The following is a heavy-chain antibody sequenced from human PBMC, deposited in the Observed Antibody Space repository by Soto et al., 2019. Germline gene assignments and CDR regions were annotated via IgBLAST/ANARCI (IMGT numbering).Heavy chain of an antibody. CDR1: GYTFTSYG. CDR3: PRDVRVRDCRNWLDP. J-gene: IGHJ5*01. D-gene: IGHD2-21*02. V-gene: IGHV1-18*01. CDR2: ISAYNGNT. Sequence: QVQLVQSGAEVKKPGASVKVSCKASGYTFTSYGISWVRQAPGQGLEWMGWISAYNGNTNYAQKLQGRVTMTTDTSTSTAYTELRSLRSDDTALYYCPRDVRVRDCRNWLDPRGQGTPVTVSA.